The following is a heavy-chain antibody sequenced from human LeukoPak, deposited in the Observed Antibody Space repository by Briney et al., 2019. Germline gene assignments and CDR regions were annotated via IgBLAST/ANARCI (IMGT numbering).Heavy chain of an antibody. V-gene: IGHV3-21*01. J-gene: IGHJ3*02. CDR1: GFTFSSYS. CDR2: ISSSSSYI. Sequence: PGGSLRLXCAASGFTFSSYSMNWVRQAPGKGLEWVSSISSSSSYIYYADSVKGRFTISRDNAKNSLYLQMNSLRAEDTAVYYCAKYYDFWSGYSPDAFDIWGQGTMVTVSS. D-gene: IGHD3-3*01. CDR3: AKYYDFWSGYSPDAFDI.